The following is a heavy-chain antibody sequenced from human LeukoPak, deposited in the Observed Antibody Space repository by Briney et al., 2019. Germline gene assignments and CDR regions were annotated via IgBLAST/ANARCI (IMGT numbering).Heavy chain of an antibody. CDR3: AREGTAGRYYFDY. Sequence: GASVKVSCKASGYTFSSHGITWVRQAPAQGLEGMGWISANNGNTNYAQKLQGRATVTTDTSTSIAYMELRSLRSDDTAVYYCAREGTAGRYYFDYWGQGTLVTVSS. CDR2: ISANNGNT. V-gene: IGHV1-18*01. D-gene: IGHD3-10*01. J-gene: IGHJ4*02. CDR1: GYTFSSHG.